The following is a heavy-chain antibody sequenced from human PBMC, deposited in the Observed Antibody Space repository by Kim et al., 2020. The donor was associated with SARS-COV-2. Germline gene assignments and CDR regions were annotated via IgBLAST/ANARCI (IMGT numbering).Heavy chain of an antibody. CDR1: GFTFSDYY. CDR2: ISSSSSSK. V-gene: IGHV3-11*06. Sequence: GGSLRLSCAASGFTFSDYYMSWIRQAPGKGLEWVSYISSSSSSKHYADSVKGRFTISRDNAKNSLYLQMNSLRAEDTAVYYCARGGVIRYFNWLFFTYWGQGTLVTVSS. CDR3: ARGGVIRYFNWLFFTY. J-gene: IGHJ4*02. D-gene: IGHD3-9*01.